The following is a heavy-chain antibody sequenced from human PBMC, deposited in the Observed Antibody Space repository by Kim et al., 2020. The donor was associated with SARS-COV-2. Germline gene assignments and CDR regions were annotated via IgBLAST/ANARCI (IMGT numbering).Heavy chain of an antibody. D-gene: IGHD1-26*01. V-gene: IGHV3-33*06. CDR1: GFTFSSYA. CDR2: IWYDGSNK. CDR3: AKDEEGASHEGDY. Sequence: GGSLRLSCAASGFTFSSYAMHWVRQAPGKGLEWVAVIWYDGSNKYYADSVKGRFTISRDNSKNTLYLQMNSLRAEDTAVYYCAKDEEGASHEGDYWGQGTLVTVSS. J-gene: IGHJ4*02.